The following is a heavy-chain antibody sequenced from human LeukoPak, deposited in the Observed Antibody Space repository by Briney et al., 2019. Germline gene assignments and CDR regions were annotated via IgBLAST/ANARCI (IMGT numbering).Heavy chain of an antibody. J-gene: IGHJ4*02. CDR3: AKEVWDIVVVPAAISY. V-gene: IGHV3-30*02. CDR2: IRYDGSNK. D-gene: IGHD2-2*01. CDR1: GFTFSSYG. Sequence: GGSLRLSCAASGFTFSSYGMHWVRQAPGKGLEWVAFIRYDGSNKYYADSVQGRFTISRNNAKNTLYLKMNSLRAEDTAVYYCAKEVWDIVVVPAAISYWGQGTLVTVSS.